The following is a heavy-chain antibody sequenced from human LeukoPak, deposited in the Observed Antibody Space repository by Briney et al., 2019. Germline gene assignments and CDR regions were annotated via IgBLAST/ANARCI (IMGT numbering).Heavy chain of an antibody. CDR3: VSSPVLRYFAY. D-gene: IGHD3-9*01. J-gene: IGHJ4*02. V-gene: IGHV3-66*01. Sequence: RGGSLRLSCAASGFTVSSIYMTWVRQAPGKGLEWVSVIYTGGTYYADSVKGRFTISRDDSKNTLHLQMKSLRAEDTAVYYCVSSPVLRYFAYWGQVTLVSVSS. CDR2: IYTGGT. CDR1: GFTVSSIY.